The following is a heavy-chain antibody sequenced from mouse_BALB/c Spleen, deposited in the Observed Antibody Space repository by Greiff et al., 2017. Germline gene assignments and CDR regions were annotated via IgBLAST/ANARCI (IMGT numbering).Heavy chain of an antibody. CDR3: ARGDRYDRDYYAMDY. CDR1: GFDFSRYW. J-gene: IGHJ4*01. V-gene: IGHV4-1*02. CDR2: INPDSSTI. Sequence: EVQLQESGGGLVQPGGSLKLSCAASGFDFSRYWMSWVRQAPGKGLEWIGEINPDSSTINYTPSLKDKFIISRDNAKNTLYLQMSKVRSEDTALYYCARGDRYDRDYYAMDYWGQGTSVTVSS. D-gene: IGHD2-14*01.